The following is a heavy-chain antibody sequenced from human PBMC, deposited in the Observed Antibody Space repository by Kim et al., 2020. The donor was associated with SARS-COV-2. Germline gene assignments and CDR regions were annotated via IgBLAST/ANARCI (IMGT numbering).Heavy chain of an antibody. CDR3: AKDGGMGCTNGVCYTWPHSMGY. D-gene: IGHD2-8*01. CDR2: ISGSGGST. Sequence: GGSLRLSCAASGFTFSSYAMSWVRQAPGKGLEWVSAISGSGGSTYYADSVKGRFTISRDNSKNTLYLQMNSLRAEDTAVYYCAKDGGMGCTNGVCYTWPHSMGYWGQGTLVTVSS. J-gene: IGHJ4*02. CDR1: GFTFSSYA. V-gene: IGHV3-23*01.